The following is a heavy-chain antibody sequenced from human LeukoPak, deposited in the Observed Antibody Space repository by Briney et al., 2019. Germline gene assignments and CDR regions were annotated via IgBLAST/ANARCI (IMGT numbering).Heavy chain of an antibody. Sequence: QPGGPLRLSCEASGLTFNKYWMTWVRQAPGKGLEWVANIKQDGSEKNYVDSVKGRFTISRDNAKNSLSLRMNSLSAEDTAVYYCATGYSSGWYFYFQHWGQGSLVSVSS. J-gene: IGHJ1*01. CDR3: ATGYSSGWYFYFQH. V-gene: IGHV3-7*01. CDR2: IKQDGSEK. CDR1: GLTFNKYW. D-gene: IGHD6-19*01.